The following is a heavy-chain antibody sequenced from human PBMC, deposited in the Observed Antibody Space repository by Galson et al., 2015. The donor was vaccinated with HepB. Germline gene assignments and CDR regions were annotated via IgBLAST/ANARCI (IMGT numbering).Heavy chain of an antibody. CDR3: ARETYYDFWSGGGGAFDI. CDR1: GFTFSSYD. D-gene: IGHD3-3*01. Sequence: SLRLSCAASGFTFSSYDMHWVRQATGKGLEWVSAIGTAGDTYYPGSVKGRFTISRENAKNSLYLQMNSLRAGDTAVYYCARETYYDFWSGGGGAFDIWGQGTLVTVSS. V-gene: IGHV3-13*01. J-gene: IGHJ4*02. CDR2: IGTAGDT.